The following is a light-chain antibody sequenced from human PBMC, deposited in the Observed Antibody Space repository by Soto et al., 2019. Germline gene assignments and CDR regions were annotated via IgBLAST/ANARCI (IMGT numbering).Light chain of an antibody. CDR3: LSYADTAYV. J-gene: IGLJ1*01. V-gene: IGLV2-8*01. CDR1: SSDVGGYNY. CDR2: EVS. Sequence: SVLTQPPSASGSPGQSVTISCAGTSSDVGGYNYVSWYQQYPGKVPKLMIYEVSERPSGVPDRFSGSKSGNTAFLTVSGLQAEDEADYYCLSYADTAYVFGTGTKVT.